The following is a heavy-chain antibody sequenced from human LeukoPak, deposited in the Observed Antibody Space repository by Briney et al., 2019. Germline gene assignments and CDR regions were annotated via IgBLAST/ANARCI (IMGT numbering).Heavy chain of an antibody. CDR2: IYTSGTT. Sequence: SETLSLTCTVSGGSISSYYWSWIRQPAGKGLEWIGRIYTSGTTHYNPSLKSRVTMSVDTSKNQFSLKLSSVTAADTAVYYCARFPGGAEYRHYYYMDVWGTGTTVTVSS. D-gene: IGHD1-14*01. CDR1: GGSISSYY. CDR3: ARFPGGAEYRHYYYMDV. V-gene: IGHV4-4*07. J-gene: IGHJ6*03.